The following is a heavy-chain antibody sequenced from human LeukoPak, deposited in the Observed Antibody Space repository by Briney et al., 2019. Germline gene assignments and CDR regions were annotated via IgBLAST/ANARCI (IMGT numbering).Heavy chain of an antibody. D-gene: IGHD3-16*02. V-gene: IGHV4-4*02. CDR2: IYHFGST. Sequence: PSETLSLACVVSGDSLSTGNWWSWVRQSPGKGLEWIGEIYHFGSTYYNPSLKSRVTISVDTSKNQFSLKLSSVTAADTAVYYCASHWGPYYDYVWGSYRPFDYWGQGILVTVSS. CDR3: ASHWGPYYDYVWGSYRPFDY. J-gene: IGHJ4*02. CDR1: GDSLSTGNW.